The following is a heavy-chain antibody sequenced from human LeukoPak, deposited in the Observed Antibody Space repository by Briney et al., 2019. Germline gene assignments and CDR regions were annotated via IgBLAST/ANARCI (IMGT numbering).Heavy chain of an antibody. CDR3: ARADSGSYYYFDY. CDR1: GGSFSGYY. Sequence: PSETLSLTCAVYGGSFSGYYWSWIRQPPGKGLEWIGEINHSGSTNYNPSLKSRVTISVDTSKNQFSLKLSSVTAADTAVYYCARADSGSYYYFDYWGQGTLVTVSS. CDR2: INHSGST. D-gene: IGHD1-26*01. J-gene: IGHJ4*02. V-gene: IGHV4-34*01.